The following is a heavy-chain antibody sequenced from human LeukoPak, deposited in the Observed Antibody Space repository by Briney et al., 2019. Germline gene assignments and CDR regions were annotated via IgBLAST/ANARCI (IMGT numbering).Heavy chain of an antibody. CDR2: IYYSGNT. Sequence: PSETLSLTCTVSGGSISSSSYYWGWIRQPPGKGLEWIGSIYYSGNTYYNPSLKSRVTISVDTSKNQFSLKLSSVTAADTAVYYCARTFWPGKNWFDPWGQGTLVTVSS. D-gene: IGHD3-10*01. J-gene: IGHJ5*02. CDR1: GGSISSSSYY. CDR3: ARTFWPGKNWFDP. V-gene: IGHV4-39*01.